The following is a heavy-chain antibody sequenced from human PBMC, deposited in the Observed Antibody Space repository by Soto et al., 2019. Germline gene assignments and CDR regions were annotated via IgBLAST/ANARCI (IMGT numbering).Heavy chain of an antibody. Sequence: ASVKVSCKASGYTFTSYYMHWVRQAPGQGLEWMGIINPSGGSTSYAQKFQGRVTMTRDTSTSTVYMELSSLRSEDTAVYYCARDKKLVYYYYGIDVWGQGTTVTVSS. CDR3: ARDKKLVYYYYGIDV. D-gene: IGHD6-13*01. CDR2: INPSGGST. CDR1: GYTFTSYY. J-gene: IGHJ6*02. V-gene: IGHV1-46*01.